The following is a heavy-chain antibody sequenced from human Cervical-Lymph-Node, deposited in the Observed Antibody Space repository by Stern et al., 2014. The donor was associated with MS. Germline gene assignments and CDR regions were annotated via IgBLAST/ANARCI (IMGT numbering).Heavy chain of an antibody. CDR1: GGTFNNHV. CDR3: ANRDMGYTYGRHDY. D-gene: IGHD5-12*01. J-gene: IGHJ4*02. CDR2: IIPMFGTP. Sequence: QMQLVQSGAEVKKPGSSVKVSCKASGGTFNNHVISWVRQARGQGLEWMGGIIPMFGTPNYARKFQGRVTIIADKSTSTVHMVLSNLNDEDTAIYYCANRDMGYTYGRHDYWGQGTLVTVS. V-gene: IGHV1-69*06.